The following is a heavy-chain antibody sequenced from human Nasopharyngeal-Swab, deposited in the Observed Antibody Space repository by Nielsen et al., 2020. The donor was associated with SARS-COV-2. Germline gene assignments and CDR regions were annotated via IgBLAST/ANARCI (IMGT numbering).Heavy chain of an antibody. CDR3: ARGSLYSGRYYPDP. J-gene: IGHJ5*02. V-gene: IGHV1-3*01. D-gene: IGHD5-12*01. Sequence: WVRQAPGQRLEWMGWINLGNGDTRYPQNFQGRVTITRDTSATTLYMELSSLRSEDTAVYYCARGSLYSGRYYPDPWGQGTLVTVSS. CDR2: INLGNGDT.